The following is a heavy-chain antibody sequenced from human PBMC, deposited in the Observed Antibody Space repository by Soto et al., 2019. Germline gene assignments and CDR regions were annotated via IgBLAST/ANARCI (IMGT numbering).Heavy chain of an antibody. CDR2: ISYDGSNK. Sequence: PGGSLRLSCAASGFTFSSYGMHWVRQAPGKGLEWVAVISYDGSNKYYVDSVKGRFTISRDNSKNTLYLQMNSLRAEDTAVYYCAKDRAVLRFLEWLSPILDYWGQGTLVTVSS. D-gene: IGHD3-3*01. J-gene: IGHJ4*02. CDR3: AKDRAVLRFLEWLSPILDY. V-gene: IGHV3-30*18. CDR1: GFTFSSYG.